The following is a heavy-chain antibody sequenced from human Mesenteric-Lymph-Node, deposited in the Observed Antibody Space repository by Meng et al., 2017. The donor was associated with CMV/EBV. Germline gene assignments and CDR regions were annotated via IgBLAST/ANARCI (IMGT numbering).Heavy chain of an antibody. V-gene: IGHV3-30*02. J-gene: IGHJ2*01. Sequence: FTCTSCAMHWVHQARGKGLEWVAFIGYNGSNKYSAGSVKGPFTISRDNSKHTLYLQMDSLRAEDTAVYYCAKEGSGDSSNYYWYFDLWGRGTLVTVSS. CDR1: FTCTSCA. CDR3: AKEGSGDSSNYYWYFDL. CDR2: IGYNGSNK. D-gene: IGHD3-22*01.